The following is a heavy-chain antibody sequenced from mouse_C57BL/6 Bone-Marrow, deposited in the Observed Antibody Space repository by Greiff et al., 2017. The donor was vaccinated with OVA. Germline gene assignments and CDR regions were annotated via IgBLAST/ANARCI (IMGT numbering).Heavy chain of an antibody. CDR1: GYSITSDY. CDR2: ISYSGST. Sequence: EVNLVESGPGLAKPSQTLSLTCSVTGYSITSDYWNWIRKFPGNKLEYMGYISYSGSTYYNPSLKSRISITRDTSKNQYYLQLNSVTTEDTATYYCARLVTTVVADWYFDVWGTGTTVTVSS. D-gene: IGHD1-1*01. V-gene: IGHV3-8*01. CDR3: ARLVTTVVADWYFDV. J-gene: IGHJ1*03.